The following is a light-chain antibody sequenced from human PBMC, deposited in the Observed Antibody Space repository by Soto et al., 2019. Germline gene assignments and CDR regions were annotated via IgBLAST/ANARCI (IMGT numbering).Light chain of an antibody. CDR1: QSISSS. CDR2: AAS. Sequence: DIDMTQSPSCLSASVGETITITCRASQSISSSLNWFQHSPGQPPKLLLFAASNLHAGVPPRFSGSGSGTSFSLTIRSLQPQDFATYYCQHSFNFPRTFGPSTKVDI. V-gene: IGKV1-39*01. CDR3: QHSFNFPRT. J-gene: IGKJ1*01.